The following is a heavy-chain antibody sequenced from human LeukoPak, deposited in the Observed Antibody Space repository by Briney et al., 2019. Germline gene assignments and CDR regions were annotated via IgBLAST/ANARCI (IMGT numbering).Heavy chain of an antibody. D-gene: IGHD5-12*01. CDR1: GFTFSSYG. Sequence: GGSLRLSCAASGFTFSSYGIHWVRLAPGKGLEWVAVISDDGTRKYYTDSVQGRFTISRDNSKNTLYLQMNSLRAEDMAVYYCAREFSGYAFDIWGQGTMVTASS. CDR2: ISDDGTRK. J-gene: IGHJ3*02. CDR3: AREFSGYAFDI. V-gene: IGHV3-30*03.